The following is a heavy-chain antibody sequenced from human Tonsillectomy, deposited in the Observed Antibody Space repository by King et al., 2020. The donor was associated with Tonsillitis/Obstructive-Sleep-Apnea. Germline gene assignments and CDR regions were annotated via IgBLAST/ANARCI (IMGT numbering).Heavy chain of an antibody. CDR2: IIPILGIA. CDR3: ARDRTSYYDFWSGYRVAFDI. D-gene: IGHD3-3*01. J-gene: IGHJ3*02. Sequence: QLVQSGAEVKKPGSSVKVSCKASGGTFSSYAISWVRQAPGQGLEWMGGIIPILGIANYAQKFQGRVTISADKSTSTAYMEVSSLRAEDTAVYYCARDRTSYYDFWSGYRVAFDIWGQGTMVTVSS. CDR1: GGTFSSYA. V-gene: IGHV1-69*10.